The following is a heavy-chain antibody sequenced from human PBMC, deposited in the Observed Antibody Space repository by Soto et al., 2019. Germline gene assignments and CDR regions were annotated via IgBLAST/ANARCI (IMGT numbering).Heavy chain of an antibody. CDR1: GGTISSYY. J-gene: IGHJ6*02. Sequence: SQTLPLTYTVAGGTISSYYWSWIRQPPGKGLEWIGYIYYSGSTNYNPSLKSRVTISVDTSKNQFSLKLSSVTAADTAVYYCARGVSSSWVSYYYYGMDVWGQGTTVTVSS. CDR2: IYYSGST. CDR3: ARGVSSSWVSYYYYGMDV. V-gene: IGHV4-59*01. D-gene: IGHD6-13*01.